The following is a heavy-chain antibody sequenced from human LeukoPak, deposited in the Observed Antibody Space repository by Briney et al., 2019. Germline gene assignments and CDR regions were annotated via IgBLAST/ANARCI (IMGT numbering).Heavy chain of an antibody. CDR3: ARGGYYYDSSGDHAFDI. D-gene: IGHD3-22*01. J-gene: IGHJ3*02. Sequence: ASVKVSCKDSGYTFTGYYMHWVRQAPGQGLEWMGWINPNSGGTNYAQKFQGRVTMTRDTSISTAYMELSRLRSDDTAVYYCARGGYYYDSSGDHAFDIWGQETMVTVSS. V-gene: IGHV1-2*02. CDR2: INPNSGGT. CDR1: GYTFTGYY.